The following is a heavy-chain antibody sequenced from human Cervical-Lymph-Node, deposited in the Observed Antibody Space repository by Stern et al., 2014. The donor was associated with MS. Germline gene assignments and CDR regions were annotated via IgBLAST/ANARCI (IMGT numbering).Heavy chain of an antibody. CDR3: ALSSETSDRWYSLGYDL. CDR1: GGTLSKFP. CDR2: IFPVFATP. J-gene: IGHJ5*02. V-gene: IGHV1-69*01. D-gene: IGHD6-13*01. Sequence: VQLVESGGEVTKPGSSVKVSCKASGGTLSKFPSSWVRQAPGQGLEWMGGIFPVFATPTYDQEFRRRVTITADVSTSTVYMELSSLRSDDTAVYYCALSSETSDRWYSLGYDLWGQGTLVTVSS.